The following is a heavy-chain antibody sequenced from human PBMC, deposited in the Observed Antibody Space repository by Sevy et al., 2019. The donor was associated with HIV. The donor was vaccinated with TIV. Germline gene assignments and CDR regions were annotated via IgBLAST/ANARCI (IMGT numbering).Heavy chain of an antibody. V-gene: IGHV3-30*12. D-gene: IGHD6-6*01. J-gene: IGHJ4*02. CDR1: GFTFGSYG. CDR2: ISFDGSEK. Sequence: GGSLRLSCATSGFTFGSYGMHWVRQAPGKGLEWVAYISFDGSEKNYGDSVKDRFTISRDNSKNTVYLQMNSLRAEDTAIYYCARVFSSYSFDYWGQGTLVTVSS. CDR3: ARVFSSYSFDY.